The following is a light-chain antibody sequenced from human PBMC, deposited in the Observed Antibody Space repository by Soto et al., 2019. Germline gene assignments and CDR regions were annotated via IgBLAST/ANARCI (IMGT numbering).Light chain of an antibody. CDR3: QTRSNWPLT. V-gene: IGKV3-11*01. J-gene: IGKJ4*01. CDR2: DTS. Sequence: EIVLTQSPATLSLSPGERATLSCRASQSVGRNLAWYQQKAGQAPRLLMYDTSNRATGIPTRFSGSGSGTDFTLTSSTLEPEDFGVYYCQTRSNWPLTFGGGTKVEIK. CDR1: QSVGRN.